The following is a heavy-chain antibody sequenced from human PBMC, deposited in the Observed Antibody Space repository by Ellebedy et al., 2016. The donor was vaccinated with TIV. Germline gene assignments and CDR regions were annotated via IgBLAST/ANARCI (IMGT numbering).Heavy chain of an antibody. D-gene: IGHD4/OR15-4a*01. V-gene: IGHV3-9*01. J-gene: IGHJ4*02. CDR1: GFTFSTYW. CDR3: AKGRESEILVLTGFDS. CDR2: ISWHSRNI. Sequence: SLKISXAASGFTFSTYWMTWVRQAPGKGLEWVSSISWHSRNIAYTASVQGRFTISRDNAKNSVYLEMNSLRTEDTALYYCAKGRESEILVLTGFDSWGQGTLVTVSS.